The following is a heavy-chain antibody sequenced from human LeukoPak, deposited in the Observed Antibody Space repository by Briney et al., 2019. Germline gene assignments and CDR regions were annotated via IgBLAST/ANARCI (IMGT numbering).Heavy chain of an antibody. CDR1: GFTFTSSA. D-gene: IGHD2-8*01. J-gene: IGHJ4*02. CDR3: AAPSDGYFDY. V-gene: IGHV1-58*02. Sequence: SVKVSCKASGFTFTSSAMQWVRQARGQGLEWIGWIDVGSGNTNYAQKFQERVTITRDMSTSTAYMELSSLRSEDTAVYYWAAPSDGYFDYWGQGTLVTVSS. CDR2: IDVGSGNT.